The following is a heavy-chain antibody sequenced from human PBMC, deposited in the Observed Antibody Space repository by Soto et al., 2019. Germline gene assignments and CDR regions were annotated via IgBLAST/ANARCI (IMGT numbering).Heavy chain of an antibody. CDR1: GGSISSGGYY. CDR2: IYYSGST. D-gene: IGHD1-1*01. Sequence: QVQLQESGPGLVKPSQTLSLTCTVSGGSISSGGYYWSWIRQPPGKGLEWIGYIYYSGSTYYNPSLKSRVTISVDSSKNQFSLKLSVVTAADTAVYYCARHDSNGGMDVWGQGTTVTVSS. J-gene: IGHJ6*02. CDR3: ARHDSNGGMDV. V-gene: IGHV4-30-4*01.